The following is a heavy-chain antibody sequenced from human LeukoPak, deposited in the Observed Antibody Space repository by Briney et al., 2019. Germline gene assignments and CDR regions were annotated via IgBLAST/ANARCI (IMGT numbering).Heavy chain of an antibody. CDR1: GFTFSDHY. CDR2: TRNQGNSYTT. J-gene: IGHJ4*02. V-gene: IGHV3-72*01. D-gene: IGHD1-26*01. Sequence: AGSLRLSCAASGFTFSDHYMDWVRQAPGKGLEWVGRTRNQGNSYTTEYAASVKGRFTISRDDSKKSLYLQMNSLKTEDTGVYYCSRILSGGRYYWGQGTLVTVSS. CDR3: SRILSGGRYY.